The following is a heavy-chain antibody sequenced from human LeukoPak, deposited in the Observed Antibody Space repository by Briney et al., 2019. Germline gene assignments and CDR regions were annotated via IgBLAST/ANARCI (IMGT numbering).Heavy chain of an antibody. V-gene: IGHV5-51*01. D-gene: IGHD6-13*01. Sequence: GESPKISCKGSGYSFTSYWIGWVRQVPGKGREWMGLFYPGDSDTRYSRSFQGEVTISADKSITTAYLQWSSLNATDTAMYYCARHAAVSTSSTWYFAYRGQGTLVTVSS. CDR2: FYPGDSDT. J-gene: IGHJ4*02. CDR3: ARHAAVSTSSTWYFAY. CDR1: GYSFTSYW.